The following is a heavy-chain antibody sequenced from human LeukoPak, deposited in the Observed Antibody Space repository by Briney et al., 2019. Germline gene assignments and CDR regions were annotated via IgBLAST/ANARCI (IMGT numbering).Heavy chain of an antibody. CDR1: GGSFTGYY. CDR2: INHSGST. J-gene: IGHJ4*02. V-gene: IGHV4-34*01. CDR3: ARDGYNWGFDY. D-gene: IGHD5-24*01. Sequence: PSETLSLTCAVYGGSFTGYYRSWIRQPPGKGLEWIGEINHSGSTNYNPSLKSRVTISVDTSKNQFSLKLSSVTAADTAVYYCARDGYNWGFDYWGQGTLVTVSS.